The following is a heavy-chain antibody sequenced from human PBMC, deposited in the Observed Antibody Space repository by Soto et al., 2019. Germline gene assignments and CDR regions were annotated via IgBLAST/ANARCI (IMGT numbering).Heavy chain of an antibody. J-gene: IGHJ4*02. Sequence: LGDSLKISCEASGYTFDTFWIAWVRQMPGKGLEWVGIIYPGDSDTRYSPSFQGHVTISADESLSTAYLQWTGLKASDTAMYFCARPFDTSGWYDYWGQGTLVTVSS. CDR3: ARPFDTSGWYDY. CDR1: GYTFDTFW. V-gene: IGHV5-51*01. CDR2: IYPGDSDT. D-gene: IGHD6-19*01.